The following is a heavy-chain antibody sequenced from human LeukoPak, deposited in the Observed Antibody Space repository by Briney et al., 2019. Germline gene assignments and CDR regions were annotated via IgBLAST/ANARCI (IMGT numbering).Heavy chain of an antibody. CDR3: ARVPLCGGDCHMGLDY. V-gene: IGHV4-31*03. D-gene: IGHD2-21*02. CDR2: IYYSGST. Sequence: SETLSLTCTVSGGSISSGGYYWSWIRQHPGKGLEWIGYIYYSGSTYYNPSLKSRVTISVDTSKNQFSLKLSPVTAADTAVYYCARVPLCGGDCHMGLDYWGQGTLVTVSS. CDR1: GGSISSGGYY. J-gene: IGHJ4*02.